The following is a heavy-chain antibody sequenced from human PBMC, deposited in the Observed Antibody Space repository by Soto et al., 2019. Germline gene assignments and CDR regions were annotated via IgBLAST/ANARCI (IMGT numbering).Heavy chain of an antibody. Sequence: EVQLVESGGGLVKPGGSLRLSCAASGFTFSSYSMNWVRQAPGKGLEWVSSISSSSSYIYYADSVKGRFTISRDNATNSLYLQMNSLRAEDTAVYYCARVTARRIAVAGFDYWGQGTLVTVSS. J-gene: IGHJ4*02. D-gene: IGHD6-19*01. CDR3: ARVTARRIAVAGFDY. V-gene: IGHV3-21*01. CDR1: GFTFSSYS. CDR2: ISSSSSYI.